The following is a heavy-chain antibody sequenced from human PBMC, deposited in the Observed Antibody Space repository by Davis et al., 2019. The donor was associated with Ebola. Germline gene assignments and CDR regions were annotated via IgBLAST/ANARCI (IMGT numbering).Heavy chain of an antibody. D-gene: IGHD2-8*01. CDR3: ARDIVLMVYAGYDY. V-gene: IGHV4-39*07. J-gene: IGHJ4*02. CDR2: INHSGST. CDR1: GGSISSSSYY. Sequence: MPSETLSLTCTVSGGSISSSSYYWGWIRQPPGKGLEWIGEINHSGSTNYNPSLKSRVTISVDTSKNQFSLKLSSVTAADTAVYYCARDIVLMVYAGYDYWGQGTLSSSPQ.